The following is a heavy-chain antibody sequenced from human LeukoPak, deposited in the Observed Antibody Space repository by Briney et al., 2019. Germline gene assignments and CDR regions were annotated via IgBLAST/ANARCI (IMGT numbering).Heavy chain of an antibody. D-gene: IGHD3-22*01. Sequence: ASETLSLTCAVYGGSFSGYYWSWIRQPPGKGLEWIGEINHSGSTNYNPSLKSRVTISVDTSKNQFSLKLSSVTAADTAVYYCARVRYYDSSGYYYGGYFDLWGQGTMVTVSS. CDR1: GGSFSGYY. V-gene: IGHV4-34*01. CDR2: INHSGST. J-gene: IGHJ3*01. CDR3: ARVRYYDSSGYYYGGYFDL.